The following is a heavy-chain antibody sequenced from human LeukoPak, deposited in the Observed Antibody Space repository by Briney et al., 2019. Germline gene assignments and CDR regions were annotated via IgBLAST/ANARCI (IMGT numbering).Heavy chain of an antibody. CDR2: IYYSGST. J-gene: IGHJ4*02. V-gene: IGHV4-59*01. CDR3: ARGVHKLRDEFDY. D-gene: IGHD3-10*01. Sequence: SQTLSPIRTGPGGSFSSYYWSWIRQAPGEGLEWIGYIYYSGSTNYNPSLQSRATISVDTPKNQYSLKLSSVTEARTPVHFCARGVHKLRDEFDYWGEGTLVTASS. CDR1: GGSFSSYY.